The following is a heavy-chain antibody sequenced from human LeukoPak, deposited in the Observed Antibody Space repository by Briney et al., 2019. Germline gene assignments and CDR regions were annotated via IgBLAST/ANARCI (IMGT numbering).Heavy chain of an antibody. CDR2: MGSNSDYI. D-gene: IGHD3-10*01. J-gene: IGHJ5*02. V-gene: IGHV3-21*01. CDR1: GFTFRSYT. Sequence: PGGSLRLSCVASGFTFRSYTMLWVRQAPGKVLEWVSSMGSNSDYIYYADSVKGRFTISRDNAKNSLFLQMNSLTADDTAVYYCARDRGYGSGSSQNWFDPWGQGTLVTVSS. CDR3: ARDRGYGSGSSQNWFDP.